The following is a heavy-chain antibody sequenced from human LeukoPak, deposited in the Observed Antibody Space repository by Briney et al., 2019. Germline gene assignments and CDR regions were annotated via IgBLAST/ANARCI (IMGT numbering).Heavy chain of an antibody. CDR1: GYSFDDNA. D-gene: IGHD1-26*01. CDR2: INWNAEYI. J-gene: IGHJ4*02. CDR3: ARDRMGATGNFDY. Sequence: PGGSLRLFCAASGYSFDDNALSWVRQAPGKGLEWVSTINWNAEYITYADSVRGRFTISRDHAKNSVYLQMDSLRVEDTALYYCARDRMGATGNFDYWGQGTLVTVSS. V-gene: IGHV3-20*04.